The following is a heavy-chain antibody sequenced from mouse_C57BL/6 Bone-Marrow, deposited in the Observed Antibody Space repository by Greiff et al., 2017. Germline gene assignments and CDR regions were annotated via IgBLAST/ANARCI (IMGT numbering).Heavy chain of an antibody. J-gene: IGHJ4*01. Sequence: QVQLQQSGPELVKPGASVKISCKASGYAFSSSWMNWVKQRPGKGLEWIGRIYPGDGDTNYNGKFKGKATLTADKSSSTAYMQLSSLTSEDSAVYFCALLCPAGVCYYAIDYGGQGNSVTVSS. CDR2: IYPGDGDT. CDR3: ALLCPAGVCYYAIDY. D-gene: IGHD2-1*01. CDR1: GYAFSSSW. V-gene: IGHV1-82*01.